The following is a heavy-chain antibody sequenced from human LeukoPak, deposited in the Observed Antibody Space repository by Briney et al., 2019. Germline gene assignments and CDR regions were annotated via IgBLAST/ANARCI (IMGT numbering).Heavy chain of an antibody. V-gene: IGHV4-59*01. CDR1: GGSISSYY. CDR2: IYYSGST. J-gene: IGHJ5*02. CDR3: ARGYYSSSWYNPVYNWFDP. Sequence: PSETLSLTCTVSGGSISSYYWSWIRQPPGKGLEWIGYIYYSGSTNYNPSLKSRVTISVDTSKNQFSLKLSSVTAADTAVYYCARGYYSSSWYNPVYNWFDPWGQGTLVTVSS. D-gene: IGHD6-13*01.